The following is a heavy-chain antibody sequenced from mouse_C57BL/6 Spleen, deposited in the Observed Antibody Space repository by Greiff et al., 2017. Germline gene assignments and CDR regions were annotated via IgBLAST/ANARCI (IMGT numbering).Heavy chain of an antibody. V-gene: IGHV5-4*01. Sequence: EVQLVESGGGLVKPGGSLKLSCAASGFTFSSYAMSWVRQTPEKRLEWVATISDGGSYTYYPDNVKGRFTISRDNAKNNLYLQMSHLKSEDTAMYYCARALRWLLPFDYWGQGTTLTVSS. D-gene: IGHD2-3*01. CDR2: ISDGGSYT. CDR3: ARALRWLLPFDY. J-gene: IGHJ2*01. CDR1: GFTFSSYA.